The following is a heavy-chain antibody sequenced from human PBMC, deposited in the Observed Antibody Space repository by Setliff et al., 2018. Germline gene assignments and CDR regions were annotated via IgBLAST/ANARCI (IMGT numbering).Heavy chain of an antibody. D-gene: IGHD3-22*01. CDR2: ISSSGSTI. J-gene: IGHJ1*01. V-gene: IGHV3-11*04. CDR1: GFTFSDYY. Sequence: GGSLRLSCAASGFTFSDYYMSWIRQAPGKGLEWVSYISSSGSTIYYANSVKGRFSISRDDALNSLFLEMNSLRVDDTAIYYCARGKDYSDGSGYPIFQHWGQGTPVTVSS. CDR3: ARGKDYSDGSGYPIFQH.